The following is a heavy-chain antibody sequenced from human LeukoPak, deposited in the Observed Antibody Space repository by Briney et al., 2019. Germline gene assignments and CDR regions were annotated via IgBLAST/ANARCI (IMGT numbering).Heavy chain of an antibody. D-gene: IGHD6-13*01. Sequence: DPSQTLSLTCTVSGGSISSGDYYWSWIRQHPGKGLEWIGYIYYSGSTYYNPSLKSRVTISVDTSKNQFSLKLSSVTAADTAVYYCARDDSSSWYSWFDPWGQGTLVTVSS. CDR2: IYYSGST. V-gene: IGHV4-31*03. CDR3: ARDDSSSWYSWFDP. CDR1: GGSISSGDYY. J-gene: IGHJ5*02.